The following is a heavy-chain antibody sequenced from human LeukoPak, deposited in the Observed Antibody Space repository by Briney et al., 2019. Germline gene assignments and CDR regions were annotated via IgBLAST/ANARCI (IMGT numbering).Heavy chain of an antibody. CDR1: GYTFTAYY. V-gene: IGHV1-2*02. J-gene: IGHJ4*02. CDR2: ISPTSGAI. CDR3: ARHREVVVTAIPFDY. Sequence: ASVKVSCKASGYTFTAYYIHWVRQAPGQGLEWMGWISPTSGAINYAQKLQGRVTMTRDTSISTAYMEVSSPRSDDTAVYYCARHREVVVTAIPFDYWGQGTLVTVSS. D-gene: IGHD2-21*02.